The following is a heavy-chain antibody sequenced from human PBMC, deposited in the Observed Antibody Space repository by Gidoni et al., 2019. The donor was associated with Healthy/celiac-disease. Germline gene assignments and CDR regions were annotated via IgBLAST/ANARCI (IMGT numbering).Heavy chain of an antibody. CDR2: IYSGGST. CDR3: ARDSGIAVATGAFDI. V-gene: IGHV3-66*01. J-gene: IGHJ3*02. D-gene: IGHD6-19*01. Sequence: EVQLVESGGGLVQPGGSLRISCAASGFTVSSNYMSWVRQAPGKGLEWVSVIYSGGSTYYADSVKGRFTISRDNSKNTLYLQMNSLRAEDTAVYYCARDSGIAVATGAFDIWGQGTMVTVSS. CDR1: GFTVSSNY.